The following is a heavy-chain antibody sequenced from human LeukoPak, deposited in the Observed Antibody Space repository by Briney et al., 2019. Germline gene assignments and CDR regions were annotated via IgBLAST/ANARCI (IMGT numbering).Heavy chain of an antibody. Sequence: GESLKISCQGSGYTFTNYWISWVRQMPGKGLEWMGKFYPSDSHTNYSPSFQGHVTISADKSRSTAYLQWSSLTASDTARYYCARQSGTAMGRGDAFDIWGQGTMVTVSS. CDR3: ARQSGTAMGRGDAFDI. D-gene: IGHD5-18*01. CDR1: GYTFTNYW. J-gene: IGHJ3*02. V-gene: IGHV5-10-1*01. CDR2: FYPSDSHT.